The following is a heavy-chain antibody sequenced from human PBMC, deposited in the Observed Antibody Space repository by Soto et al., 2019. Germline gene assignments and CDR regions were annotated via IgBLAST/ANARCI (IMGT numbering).Heavy chain of an antibody. CDR3: AKFLVETGGSSGWPWYFDC. CDR2: IKSKLDGETI. Sequence: EGQLVESGGGLVKPGGSLRLSCAASGFTFSNVWMNWVRQAPGKGLEWVGRIKSKLDGETIDYAAPVKGRFTISRDDSKNMLYLQMNSLRAEDTAVYYCAKFLVETGGSSGWPWYFDCWGQGALVTVSS. D-gene: IGHD6-25*01. V-gene: IGHV3-15*07. CDR1: GFTFSNVW. J-gene: IGHJ4*02.